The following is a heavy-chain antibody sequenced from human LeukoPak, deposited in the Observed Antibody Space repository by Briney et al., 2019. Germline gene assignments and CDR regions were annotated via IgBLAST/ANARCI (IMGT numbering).Heavy chain of an antibody. CDR1: GDSISNYY. CDR2: IYTSGST. J-gene: IGHJ4*02. Sequence: PSETLSLTCIVSGDSISNYYWSWIRQPAGKGLEWIGRIYTSGSTNYNPSLKSRVTMSVDTSKNQFSLKLSSVTAADTAVYYCARGAAAGTFYFDYWGQGTLVTVSS. V-gene: IGHV4-4*07. CDR3: ARGAAAGTFYFDY. D-gene: IGHD6-13*01.